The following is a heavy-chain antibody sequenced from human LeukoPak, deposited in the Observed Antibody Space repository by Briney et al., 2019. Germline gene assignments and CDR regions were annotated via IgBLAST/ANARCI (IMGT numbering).Heavy chain of an antibody. CDR1: GGSFSGYY. Sequence: SETLSLTCAVYGGSFSGYYWSWIRQPRGKGLEWIGEINHSGSTNYNPSLKSRVTISVDTSKNQFSLKLSSVTAADTAVYYCARGRTPYYYDSSGYKYYFDYWGQGTLVTVSS. CDR2: INHSGST. V-gene: IGHV4-34*01. J-gene: IGHJ4*02. CDR3: ARGRTPYYYDSSGYKYYFDY. D-gene: IGHD3-22*01.